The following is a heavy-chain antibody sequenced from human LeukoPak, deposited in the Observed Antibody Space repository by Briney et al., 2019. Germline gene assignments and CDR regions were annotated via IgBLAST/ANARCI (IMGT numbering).Heavy chain of an antibody. CDR1: GFTFSSYA. J-gene: IGHJ1*01. Sequence: GGSLRLSCAASGFTFSSYAMNWVRQAPGKGLEWVSVISGSGVGTYYADSVKGRFTISRDNSKNTLYLQMNSLRAEDTAVYYCAKEIYGDSTGGRFQHWGQGTLVTVSS. CDR3: AKEIYGDSTGGRFQH. CDR2: ISGSGVGT. V-gene: IGHV3-23*01. D-gene: IGHD4-17*01.